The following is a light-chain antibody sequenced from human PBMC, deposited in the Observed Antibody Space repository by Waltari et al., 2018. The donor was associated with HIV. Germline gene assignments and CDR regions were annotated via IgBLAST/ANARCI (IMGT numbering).Light chain of an antibody. CDR2: DVN. V-gene: IGLV2-11*01. CDR1: SSDVGHYNY. Sequence: QSALTQPRSVSESPGQSVTISCTGTSSDVGHYNYVSWYRQYPGTAPKLIIFDVNKRPSGFPDRFSGSKSGNTASLTISGLQGEDEADYYCSSYAGRDTPNWVFGGGTKLTVL. J-gene: IGLJ3*02. CDR3: SSYAGRDTPNWV.